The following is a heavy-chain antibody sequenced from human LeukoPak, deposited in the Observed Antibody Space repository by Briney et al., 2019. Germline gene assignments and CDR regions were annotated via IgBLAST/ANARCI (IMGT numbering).Heavy chain of an antibody. CDR3: ARDRTRTYDSSPDAFDI. D-gene: IGHD3-22*01. CDR1: GGSISSYY. Sequence: PSETLSLTCTVSGGSISSYYWSWIRQPPGKGLEWIGYIYYSGNTNYNPSLKSRVTISVDTSKSQFSLKLSSVTAADTAVYYCARDRTRTYDSSPDAFDIWGQGTMVTVSS. J-gene: IGHJ3*02. CDR2: IYYSGNT. V-gene: IGHV4-59*01.